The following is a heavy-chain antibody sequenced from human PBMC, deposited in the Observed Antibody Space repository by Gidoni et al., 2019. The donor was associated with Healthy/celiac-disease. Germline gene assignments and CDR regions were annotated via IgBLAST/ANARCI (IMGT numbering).Heavy chain of an antibody. CDR1: GFPFSSYA. D-gene: IGHD6-13*01. CDR3: ARDLRQQGWFDP. CDR2: ISYDGSNK. Sequence: QVQLVESGGGVVQPGRSLRLSCAASGFPFSSYAMHWVRQAPGKGLEWVAVISYDGSNKYYADSVKGRFTISRDNSKNTLYLQMNSLRAEDTAVYYCARDLRQQGWFDPWGQGTLVTVSS. J-gene: IGHJ5*02. V-gene: IGHV3-30-3*01.